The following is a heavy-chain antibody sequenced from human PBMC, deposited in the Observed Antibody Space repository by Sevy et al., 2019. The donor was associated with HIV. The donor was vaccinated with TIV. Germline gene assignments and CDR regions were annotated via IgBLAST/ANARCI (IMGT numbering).Heavy chain of an antibody. D-gene: IGHD3-3*01. J-gene: IGHJ4*02. Sequence: SETLSLTCTVSGASISNYYWSWIRQPAGKGLEWIGRIYDSGSATYNPSLESRVTMSADTTKNQLSLKLNSVTAADTAVYYCARDRVTIFGVTIDYYFDYWGQGTLVTVSS. V-gene: IGHV4-4*07. CDR2: IYDSGSA. CDR1: GASISNYY. CDR3: ARDRVTIFGVTIDYYFDY.